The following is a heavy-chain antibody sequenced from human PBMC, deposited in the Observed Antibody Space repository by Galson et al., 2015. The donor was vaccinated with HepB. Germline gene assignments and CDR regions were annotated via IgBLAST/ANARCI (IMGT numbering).Heavy chain of an antibody. CDR3: ARGDYISLYYDSSGFGIDY. V-gene: IGHV3-30*04. D-gene: IGHD3-22*01. CDR2: ISYDGSNK. J-gene: IGHJ4*02. Sequence: SLRLSCAASGFTFSSYAMHWVRQAPGKGLEWVAVISYDGSNKYYADSVKGRFTISRDNSKNTLYLQMNSLRAEDTAVYYCARGDYISLYYDSSGFGIDYWGQGTLVTVSS. CDR1: GFTFSSYA.